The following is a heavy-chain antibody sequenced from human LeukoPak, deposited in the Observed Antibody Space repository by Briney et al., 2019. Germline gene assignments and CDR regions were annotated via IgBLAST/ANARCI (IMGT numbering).Heavy chain of an antibody. CDR3: ARHLERDYFDY. J-gene: IGHJ4*02. Sequence: PSETLSLTCTVSDDSISDYYRGWIRQPPGKGLEWIGYFYNSGRSTYNPSLKSRVTISADTSKNHFSLKLSSVTAADTAVYYCARHLERDYFDYWGQGTLVTVSS. CDR2: FYNSGRS. V-gene: IGHV4-59*08. D-gene: IGHD1-1*01. CDR1: DDSISDYY.